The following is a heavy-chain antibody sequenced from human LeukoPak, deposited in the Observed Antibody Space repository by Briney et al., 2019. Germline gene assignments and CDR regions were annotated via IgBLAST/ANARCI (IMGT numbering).Heavy chain of an antibody. Sequence: SETLSLTCTVSGGSISSSSYYWGWIRQPPGKGLEWIGSIYYSGSTYYNPSLKSRVTISVDTSKNQLSLKLSSVTAADTAVYYCARDRGYYDSSGYYYDYWGQGTLVTVSS. V-gene: IGHV4-39*07. CDR1: GGSISSSSYY. D-gene: IGHD3-22*01. J-gene: IGHJ4*02. CDR3: ARDRGYYDSSGYYYDY. CDR2: IYYSGST.